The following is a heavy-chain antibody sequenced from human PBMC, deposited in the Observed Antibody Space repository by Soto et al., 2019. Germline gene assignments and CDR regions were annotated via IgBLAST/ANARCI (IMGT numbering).Heavy chain of an antibody. CDR1: GFTFSSYG. D-gene: IGHD6-6*01. V-gene: IGHV3-33*01. CDR2: IWYDGSNK. CDR3: ARDDSSSSPGYYYYYMDV. Sequence: GGSLRLSCAASGFTFSSYGMHWVRQAPGKGLEWVAVIWYDGSNKYYADSVKGRFTISRDNSKNTLYLQMNSLRAEDTAVYYCARDDSSSSPGYYYYYMDVWGKGTTVTVSS. J-gene: IGHJ6*03.